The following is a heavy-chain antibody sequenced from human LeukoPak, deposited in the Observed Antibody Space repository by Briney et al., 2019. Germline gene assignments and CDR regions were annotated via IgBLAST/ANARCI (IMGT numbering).Heavy chain of an antibody. V-gene: IGHV3-7*03. CDR3: AKDFNSSGCFDY. D-gene: IGHD6-19*01. J-gene: IGHJ4*02. CDR2: IKQDGSEK. Sequence: GGSLRLSCAASGFTFSSYWMSWVRQAPGKGLEWVANIKQDGSEKYYVDSVKGRFTISRDNSKNTLYLQMNSLRAEDTAVYYCAKDFNSSGCFDYWGQGTLVTVSS. CDR1: GFTFSSYW.